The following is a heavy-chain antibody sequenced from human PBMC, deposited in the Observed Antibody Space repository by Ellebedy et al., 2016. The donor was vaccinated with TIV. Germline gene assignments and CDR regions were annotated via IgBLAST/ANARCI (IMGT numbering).Heavy chain of an antibody. Sequence: SETLSLXXSVSGGSISSYYWGWIRQPPGKGLEWIGSIYYSGSTYYNPSLKSRVTISVDTSKNQFSLKLSSVTAADTAVYYCARGGYGAPIDYWGQGTLVTVSS. CDR1: GGSISSYY. J-gene: IGHJ4*02. D-gene: IGHD4-17*01. CDR2: IYYSGST. CDR3: ARGGYGAPIDY. V-gene: IGHV4-39*07.